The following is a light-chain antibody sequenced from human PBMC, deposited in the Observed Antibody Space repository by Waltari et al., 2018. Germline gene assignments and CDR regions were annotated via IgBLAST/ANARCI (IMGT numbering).Light chain of an antibody. CDR2: EVS. CDR3: SSYTTSSAPGV. Sequence: QSALTQPASVSGSPGQSITISCSGTDRDVGAYDSVSWYQQHPGKAPHLIIYEVSNRPSGVSNRFSASMSVNTASLTISGLQAEDEADYYCSSYTTSSAPGVFGTGTRVTVL. CDR1: DRDVGAYDS. V-gene: IGLV2-14*01. J-gene: IGLJ1*01.